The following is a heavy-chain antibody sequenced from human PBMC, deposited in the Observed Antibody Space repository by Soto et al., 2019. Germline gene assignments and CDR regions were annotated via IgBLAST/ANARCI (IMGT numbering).Heavy chain of an antibody. CDR1: GYSFTGYW. Sequence: GESLKISCKGSGYSFTGYWIGWVRQMPGKGLEWMGIIYPGDSDTRYSPSFQGQVTISADKSISTAYLQWSSLKASDTAMYYCARMYYYDSSGYYSGFDYWGQGTLVTVSS. V-gene: IGHV5-51*01. CDR2: IYPGDSDT. J-gene: IGHJ4*02. CDR3: ARMYYYDSSGYYSGFDY. D-gene: IGHD3-22*01.